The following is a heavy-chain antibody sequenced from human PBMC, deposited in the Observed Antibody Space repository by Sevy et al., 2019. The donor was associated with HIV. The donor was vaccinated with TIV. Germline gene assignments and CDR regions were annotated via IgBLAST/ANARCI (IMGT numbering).Heavy chain of an antibody. D-gene: IGHD3-22*01. Sequence: GGSLRLSCAASGFTFSSYEMNWVRQAPGKGLEWVSYISSSGSTIYYADSVKGRFTLSADNAKNTVYVEMTSLRVEDTAIYHCAKEVGSSGSAGYLDYWGPGTLVTVSS. J-gene: IGHJ4*02. CDR2: ISSSGSTI. CDR1: GFTFSSYE. CDR3: AKEVGSSGSAGYLDY. V-gene: IGHV3-48*03.